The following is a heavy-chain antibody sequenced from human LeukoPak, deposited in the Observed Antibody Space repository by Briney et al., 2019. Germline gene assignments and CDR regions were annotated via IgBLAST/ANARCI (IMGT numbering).Heavy chain of an antibody. CDR3: ARASDYYDSSGGTYYYMDV. D-gene: IGHD3-22*01. J-gene: IGHJ6*03. Sequence: PGGSLRLSCAASGFTLSSYDMHWVRQATGKGLECVSDIGTAGDTYYPGSVKGRFTISRENAKNSLYLQMNSLRAGDTAVYYCARASDYYDSSGGTYYYMDVWGKGTTVTVSS. CDR2: IGTAGDT. CDR1: GFTLSSYD. V-gene: IGHV3-13*01.